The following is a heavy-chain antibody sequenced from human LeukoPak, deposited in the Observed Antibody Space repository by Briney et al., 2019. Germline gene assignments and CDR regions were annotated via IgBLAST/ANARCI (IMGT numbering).Heavy chain of an antibody. CDR1: GYTFTGYY. CDR2: MNPNSGNT. CDR3: ARVSPMVRGVITY. Sequence: ASVKVSCKASGYTFTGYYMHWVRQAPGQGLEWMGWMNPNSGNTGYAQKFQGRVTMTRNTSISTAYMELSSLRSEDTAVYYCARVSPMVRGVITYWGQGTLVTVSS. D-gene: IGHD3-10*01. J-gene: IGHJ4*02. V-gene: IGHV1-8*02.